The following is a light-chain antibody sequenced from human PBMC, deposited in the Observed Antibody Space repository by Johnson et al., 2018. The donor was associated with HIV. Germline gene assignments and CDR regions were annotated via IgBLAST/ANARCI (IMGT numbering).Light chain of an antibody. CDR2: EKN. J-gene: IGLJ1*01. V-gene: IGLV1-51*02. CDR3: GTWDNSLSAGV. Sequence: QSVLTQPPSVSAAPGQKVTISCSGSSSNIGNNYVSWYQQLPGTAPKLLIYEKNKRPSGIPDRFSGSKSGTSATLGITGLQTGDEADYYCGTWDNSLSAGVFGTGTKVPVL. CDR1: SSNIGNNY.